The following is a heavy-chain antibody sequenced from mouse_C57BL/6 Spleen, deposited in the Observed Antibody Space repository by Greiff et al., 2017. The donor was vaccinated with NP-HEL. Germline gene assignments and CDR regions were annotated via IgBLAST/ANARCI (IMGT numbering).Heavy chain of an antibody. Sequence: QVQLQQPGAELVRPGSSVKLSCKASGYTFTSYWMDWVKQRPGQGLEWIGNIYPSDSENHYNQKFKDKATLTVDKSSSTAYMQLSSLTSEDSAVYYCARDGYYVGFAYWGQGTLVTVSA. V-gene: IGHV1-61*01. D-gene: IGHD2-3*01. CDR3: ARDGYYVGFAY. CDR1: GYTFTSYW. J-gene: IGHJ3*01. CDR2: IYPSDSEN.